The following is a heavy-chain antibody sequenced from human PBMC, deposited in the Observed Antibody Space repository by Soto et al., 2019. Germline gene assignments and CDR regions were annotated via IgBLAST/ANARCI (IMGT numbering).Heavy chain of an antibody. CDR3: ARELAPAAMADGFDV. CDR1: GFSFGSYA. CDR2: ISSSGSAI. J-gene: IGHJ3*01. V-gene: IGHV3-48*04. Sequence: GGSLRLSCAVSGFSFGSYAVSWVRQAPGKGLEWVSYISSSGSAIYYADSVKGRFTISRDNAKNSLYLQMNSLRAADTAVYYCARELAPAAMADGFDVWGQGTMVTVSS. D-gene: IGHD2-2*01.